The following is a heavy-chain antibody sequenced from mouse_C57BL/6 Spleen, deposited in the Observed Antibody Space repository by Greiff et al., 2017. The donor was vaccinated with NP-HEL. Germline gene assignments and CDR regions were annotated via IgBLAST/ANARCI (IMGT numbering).Heavy chain of an antibody. V-gene: IGHV1-15*01. Sequence: KQSGAELVRPGASVTLSCKASGYTFTDYEMHWVKQTPVHGLEWIGAIDPETGGTAYNQKFKGKAILTADKSSSTAYMELRSLTSEDSAVYYCTRGDFDYYGSSVYWGQGTTLTVSS. CDR2: IDPETGGT. CDR1: GYTFTDYE. D-gene: IGHD1-1*01. CDR3: TRGDFDYYGSSVY. J-gene: IGHJ2*01.